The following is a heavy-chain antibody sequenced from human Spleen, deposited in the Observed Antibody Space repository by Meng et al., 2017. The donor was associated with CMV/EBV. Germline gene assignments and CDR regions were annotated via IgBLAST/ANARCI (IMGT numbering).Heavy chain of an antibody. V-gene: IGHV7-4-1*02. Sequence: QVPSVQSGSELEKPGASVKISWQGAGNDFTTYSIHWVRQAPGQGLEWMGWINTNTGSPTYAQGFAGRFVFSLDTSVSTSYLQINSLKVEDTAVYYCARVRVAAGRTFYYFDHWGQGTLVTVSS. J-gene: IGHJ4*02. D-gene: IGHD6-13*01. CDR3: ARVRVAAGRTFYYFDH. CDR1: GNDFTTYS. CDR2: INTNTGSP.